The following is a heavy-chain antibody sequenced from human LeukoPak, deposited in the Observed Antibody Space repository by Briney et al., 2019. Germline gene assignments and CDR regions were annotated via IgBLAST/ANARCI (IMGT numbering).Heavy chain of an antibody. V-gene: IGHV1-69*04. CDR1: GGTFSTYA. D-gene: IGHD5-12*01. CDR2: IIPILGIA. J-gene: IGHJ4*02. Sequence: ASVKVSCKASGGTFSTYAINWVRQAPGQGLEWMGRIIPILGIANYAQKFQGRVTITADKSTSTAYMELSSLRSEDTAVYYCARDGADIVATINDYWGQGTLVTVSS. CDR3: ARDGADIVATINDY.